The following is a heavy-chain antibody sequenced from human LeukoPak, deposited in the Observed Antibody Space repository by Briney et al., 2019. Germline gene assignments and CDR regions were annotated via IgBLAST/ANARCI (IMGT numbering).Heavy chain of an antibody. CDR2: ISSSSTYI. CDR3: ARAGPRGPYYFDY. Sequence: KAGVSLRLSCAASGFTFSSYSMNWVRQAPGKGLEWVSSISSSSTYIYYADSVKGRFTISRDNAKNSLYLQMNGLRADDTAVYYCARAGPRGPYYFDYWGQGTLVTVSS. V-gene: IGHV3-21*01. J-gene: IGHJ4*02. CDR1: GFTFSSYS.